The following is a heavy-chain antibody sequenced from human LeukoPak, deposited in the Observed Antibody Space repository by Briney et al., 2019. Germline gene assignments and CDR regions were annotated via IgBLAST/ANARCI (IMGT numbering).Heavy chain of an antibody. CDR1: GGSISSGSYS. Sequence: SETLSLTCTVSGGSISSGSYSWTWIRQPAGKGLEWIGRIYNSGSTNCNPSLKSRVTISIDTSKNQFSLKLSSVTAADTAVYYCARDGPFDILTGYYSYYYGMDVWGQGTTVTVSS. V-gene: IGHV4-61*02. CDR3: ARDGPFDILTGYYSYYYGMDV. D-gene: IGHD3-9*01. J-gene: IGHJ6*02. CDR2: IYNSGST.